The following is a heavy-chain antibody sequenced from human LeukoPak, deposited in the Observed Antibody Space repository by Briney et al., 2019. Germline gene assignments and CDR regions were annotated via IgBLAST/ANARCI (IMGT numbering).Heavy chain of an antibody. D-gene: IGHD5-18*01. J-gene: IGHJ4*02. Sequence: PGGSLRLSCAASGFTFSSYAMSWVRQAPGKGLEWVSAISGSGGSTYYADSVKGRFTISRDNSKNTVFLQIISLTAEDTAVYYCARAVRGYSFGSTPTLTFFDYWGQGTLVTVSS. CDR2: ISGSGGST. CDR3: ARAVRGYSFGSTPTLTFFDY. CDR1: GFTFSSYA. V-gene: IGHV3-23*01.